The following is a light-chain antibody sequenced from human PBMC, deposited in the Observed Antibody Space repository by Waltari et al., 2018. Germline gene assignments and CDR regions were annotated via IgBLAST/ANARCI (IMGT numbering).Light chain of an antibody. J-gene: IGLJ1*01. V-gene: IGLV3-21*02. CDR3: QVWDSSSDHV. CDR2: DDS. CDR1: NIGSKS. Sequence: SYVLPQPPSVSVAPGQTARITCGVNNIGSKSVHWYQQKPGQAPVLLVYDDSDRTSGIPERFSGSNSGNTATLAISRVEAGDEADYYCQVWDSSSDHVFGTGTKVTVL.